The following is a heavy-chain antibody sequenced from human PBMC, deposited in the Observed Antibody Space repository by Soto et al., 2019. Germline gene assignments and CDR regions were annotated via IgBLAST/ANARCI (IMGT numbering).Heavy chain of an antibody. CDR2: ISNNGSNK. V-gene: IGHV3-30*18. CDR1: GFTFSSYG. J-gene: IGHJ6*02. Sequence: PGGSLRLSCAASGFTFSSYGMHWVRQAPGKGLEWVAFISNNGSNKYYADSVKGRFTISRDNSNNTLYLQMNNLRAEDTAVYYCAKAVEVLWCRAPYCMDVWGQGTTVTVSS. D-gene: IGHD3-10*01. CDR3: AKAVEVLWCRAPYCMDV.